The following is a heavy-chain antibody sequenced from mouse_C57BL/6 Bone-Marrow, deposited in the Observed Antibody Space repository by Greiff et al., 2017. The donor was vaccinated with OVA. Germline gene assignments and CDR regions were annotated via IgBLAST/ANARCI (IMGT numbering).Heavy chain of an antibody. CDR2: IDPENGDT. V-gene: IGHV14-4*01. Sequence: VQLQQSGAELVRPGASVKLSCTASGFNINDDYMHWVKQRPEQGLEWIGWIDPENGDTEYASKFQGKATITADTSSNTAYLQLSSLTSEDTAVYYCTTWGFITTVVDYWGQGTTLTVSS. J-gene: IGHJ2*01. CDR1: GFNINDDY. D-gene: IGHD1-1*01. CDR3: TTWGFITTVVDY.